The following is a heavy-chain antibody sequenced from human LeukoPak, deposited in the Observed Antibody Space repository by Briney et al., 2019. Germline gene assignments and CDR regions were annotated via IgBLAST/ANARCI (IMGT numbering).Heavy chain of an antibody. CDR2: VSGSAGNT. V-gene: IGHV3-23*01. CDR3: AKNCGDTCYSDLGY. CDR1: GFTFYNYA. J-gene: IGHJ4*02. D-gene: IGHD2-21*02. Sequence: PGGSLRLSCAASGFTFYNYAMTWVRQAPGKGLEGVSTVSGSAGNTFYADSVKGRFTISRDNSKNTVYLQMNSLRAGDTAVYYCAKNCGDTCYSDLGYWGQGTLVTVSS.